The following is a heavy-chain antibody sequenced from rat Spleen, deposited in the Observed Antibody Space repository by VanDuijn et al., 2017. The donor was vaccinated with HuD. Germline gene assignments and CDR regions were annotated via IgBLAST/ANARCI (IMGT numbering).Heavy chain of an antibody. Sequence: EVHLQESGPGLVKPSQSLSLTCSVTGFSITSNYWGWIRKFPGSKMEWIGHISNTVRTDYNPSLKSRISIIRDTSKNQFFLQLNSVTTEDTAIYYCVREDRGVDYWGQGVMVTVSS. CDR2: ISNTVRT. V-gene: IGHV3-1*01. J-gene: IGHJ2*01. CDR3: VREDRGVDY. CDR1: GFSITSNY.